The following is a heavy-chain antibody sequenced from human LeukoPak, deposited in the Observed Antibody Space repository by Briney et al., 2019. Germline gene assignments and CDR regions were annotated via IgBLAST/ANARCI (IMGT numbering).Heavy chain of an antibody. D-gene: IGHD2-21*01. Sequence: GGSLRLSCRASGFSFTTYSMNWVRQAPGKGLEWVSVIRAEGHRTYYADSVKGRFTISRDNSNNTLYLQMNSLRAEDTAVYYCAKVPLTWLVRDYYYMDVWGKGTTVTVSS. V-gene: IGHV3-23*01. CDR1: GFSFTTYS. CDR3: AKVPLTWLVRDYYYMDV. CDR2: IRAEGHRT. J-gene: IGHJ6*03.